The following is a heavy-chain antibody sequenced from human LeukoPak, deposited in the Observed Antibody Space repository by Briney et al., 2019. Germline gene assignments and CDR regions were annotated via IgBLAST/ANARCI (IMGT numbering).Heavy chain of an antibody. D-gene: IGHD1-26*01. Sequence: SETLSLTCTVSGGSISSGDYYWSWIRQPPGKGLEWIGYIYYSGSTYYNPSLKSRVTISVDTSKNQFSLKLSSVTAADTAVYYCARVGEYRPNYYYYMDVWGKGTTVTVSS. J-gene: IGHJ6*03. CDR2: IYYSGST. CDR1: GGSISSGDYY. CDR3: ARVGEYRPNYYYYMDV. V-gene: IGHV4-30-4*02.